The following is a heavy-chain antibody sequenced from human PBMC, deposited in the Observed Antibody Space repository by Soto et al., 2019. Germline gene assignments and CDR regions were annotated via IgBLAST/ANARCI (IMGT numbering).Heavy chain of an antibody. CDR3: TRVATAVPS. J-gene: IGHJ5*02. Sequence: SETLSLTCSVSGDSVSSGDYYWSWIRQPPGKGLEWIGHVYFSGSTNYIPSLKSRLTMSVDTSKNQFSLMLTSVTAADTAVYYCTRVATAVPSWGRGVLVTVSS. V-gene: IGHV4-61*08. CDR1: GDSVSSGDYY. D-gene: IGHD5-18*01. CDR2: VYFSGST.